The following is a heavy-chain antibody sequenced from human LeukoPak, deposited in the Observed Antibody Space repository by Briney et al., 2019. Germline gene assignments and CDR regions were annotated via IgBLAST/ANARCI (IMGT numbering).Heavy chain of an antibody. V-gene: IGHV1-69*04. CDR2: IIPVLNIT. Sequence: SVKVSCKASGGTFSSSAITWVRQAPGQGLEWMGRIIPVLNITTYAQKFQGRVTITADTSTSTVYMELSSLRSEETAVYYCAKDQGLTAPPPYGLDVWGQGTTVIVTS. J-gene: IGHJ6*02. D-gene: IGHD5-18*01. CDR3: AKDQGLTAPPPYGLDV. CDR1: GGTFSSSA.